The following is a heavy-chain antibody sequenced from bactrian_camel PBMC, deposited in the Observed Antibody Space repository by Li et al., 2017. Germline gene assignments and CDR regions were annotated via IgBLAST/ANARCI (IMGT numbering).Heavy chain of an antibody. CDR1: AFTFATYC. J-gene: IGHJ4*01. Sequence: QVQLVESGGGSVQAGGSLRLSCAASAFTFATYCMAWFRQAPGKEREGVAVISSDGTTDYTESAKGRFTISQDYAKNTLYLQMNSLEPEDTAVYYCAAVHQWWHLTNCHSEGDWGQGTQVTVS. CDR2: ISSDGTT. D-gene: IGHD7*01. CDR3: AAVHQWWHLTNCHSEGD. V-gene: IGHV3S55*01.